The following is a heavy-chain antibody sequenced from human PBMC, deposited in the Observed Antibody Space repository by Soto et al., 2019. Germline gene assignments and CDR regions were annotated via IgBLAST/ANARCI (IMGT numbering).Heavy chain of an antibody. CDR2: ISYDGSHK. J-gene: IGHJ6*02. V-gene: IGHV3-30-3*01. D-gene: IGHD6-6*01. Sequence: QVQLVESGGGVVQPGRSLRLSCAASGFTFSSSALHWVRQAPGKGLEWVAVISYDGSHKHYADSVKGRFTISRDNYKNTLYLQMDSVRVEDTAMYLCARGGYSSSSVVYYSYNGMDVWGQGTTVTVSS. CDR1: GFTFSSSA. CDR3: ARGGYSSSSVVYYSYNGMDV.